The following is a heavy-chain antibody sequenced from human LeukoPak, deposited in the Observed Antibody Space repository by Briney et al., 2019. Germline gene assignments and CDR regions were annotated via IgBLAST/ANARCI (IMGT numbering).Heavy chain of an antibody. V-gene: IGHV3-53*01. Sequence: GGSLRLSCAASGFTVSDNYMSWVRQAPGKGLEWVSVIYSGGSTYYADSVKGRFTISRDNSKNTLYLQINSLRAEDTAVYFCAKDRLGGPYFFHYWGQGTLVTVSS. CDR3: AKDRLGGPYFFHY. J-gene: IGHJ4*02. D-gene: IGHD3-16*01. CDR1: GFTVSDNY. CDR2: IYSGGST.